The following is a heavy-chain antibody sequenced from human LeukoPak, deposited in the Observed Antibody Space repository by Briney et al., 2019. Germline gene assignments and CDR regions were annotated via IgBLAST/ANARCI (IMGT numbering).Heavy chain of an antibody. CDR3: ARGPRRGYDILTGYYTLPDFDY. CDR1: GYTFTSYG. J-gene: IGHJ4*02. V-gene: IGHV1-18*01. D-gene: IGHD3-9*01. Sequence: GASVKVSCKASGYTFTSYGISWVRQAPGQGLEWMGWISAYNGNTNYAQKLQGRVTMTTDTSTSTAYMELRSLRSDDTAVYYCARGPRRGYDILTGYYTLPDFDYWGQGALVTVSS. CDR2: ISAYNGNT.